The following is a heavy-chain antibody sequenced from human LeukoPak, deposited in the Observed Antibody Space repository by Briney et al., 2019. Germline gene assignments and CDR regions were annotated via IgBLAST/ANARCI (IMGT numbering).Heavy chain of an antibody. Sequence: GGSLRLSCAASGFAVNTYDMHWVRQAPGEGPQWIAYFGISGTIYYADSVRGRFTIARDSAKNSLYLQMNGLRVDDTAIYYCAGYGVYPYWGQGTPVTVSS. CDR2: FGISGTI. V-gene: IGHV3-48*01. D-gene: IGHD5/OR15-5a*01. CDR3: AGYGVYPY. J-gene: IGHJ4*02. CDR1: GFAVNTYD.